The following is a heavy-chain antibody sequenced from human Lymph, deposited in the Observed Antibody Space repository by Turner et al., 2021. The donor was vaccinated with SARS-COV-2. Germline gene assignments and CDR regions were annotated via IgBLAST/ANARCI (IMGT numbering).Heavy chain of an antibody. CDR1: GFTFSSYA. D-gene: IGHD3-10*01. J-gene: IGHJ3*02. CDR2: ISVRGGST. V-gene: IGHV3-23*01. Sequence: EVQLLESGGGLVQPGGSLRLSCAASGFTFSSYAMSWVRQAPGKGLEWVSSISVRGGSTYYADSGKGRFTISRDNSKNTLYLQMNSLRAEDTAVYYCAKGVRGVIIPEAFDIWGQGTMVTISS. CDR3: AKGVRGVIIPEAFDI.